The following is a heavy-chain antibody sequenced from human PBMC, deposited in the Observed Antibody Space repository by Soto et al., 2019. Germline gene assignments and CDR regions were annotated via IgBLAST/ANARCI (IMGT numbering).Heavy chain of an antibody. Sequence: QVQLVGSGGGVVQPGRSLRLSCAASGFTFSSYAMHWVRQAPGKGLEWVAVISDDGSNKYYTDSVKGRFTISRDNSKNTLYLQMNSLRAEDTAVYYCARDPLWGTAMVLWYFDLWGRGTLVTVSS. CDR1: GFTFSSYA. CDR2: ISDDGSNK. J-gene: IGHJ2*01. CDR3: ARDPLWGTAMVLWYFDL. D-gene: IGHD5-18*01. V-gene: IGHV3-30-3*01.